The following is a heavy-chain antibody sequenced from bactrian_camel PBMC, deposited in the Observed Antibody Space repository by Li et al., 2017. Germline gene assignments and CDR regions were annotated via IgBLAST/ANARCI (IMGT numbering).Heavy chain of an antibody. Sequence: HVQLVESGGGSVQVGGSLRPSCLATGNTIGWQFHCMAWFRQAPGKAREGVAVIRSVGSTSIADSVKGRFTISKDNAKDTLYLQMDNLKPDDTAMYYCWADFSCLRFILGDPDGVFAPDFGYWGQGTQVTVS. CDR2: IRSVGST. D-gene: IGHD1*01. CDR1: GNTIGWQFHC. J-gene: IGHJ6*01. V-gene: IGHV3S53*01. CDR3: WADFSCLRFILGDPDGVFAPDFGY.